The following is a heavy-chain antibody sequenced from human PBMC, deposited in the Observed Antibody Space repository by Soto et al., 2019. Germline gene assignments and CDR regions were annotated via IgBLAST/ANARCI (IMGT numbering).Heavy chain of an antibody. CDR3: ASYYSYYDFWSGPHSNLDY. V-gene: IGHV3-7*05. D-gene: IGHD3-3*01. Sequence: EVQLVESGGGLVQPGGSLRLSCAASGFTFSSYWMSWVRQAPGKGLEWVANIKQDGSEKYYVDSVKGRFTISRDNAKNSLYLQMNSLRAEDTAVYYCASYYSYYDFWSGPHSNLDYWGQGTLVTVSS. J-gene: IGHJ4*02. CDR1: GFTFSSYW. CDR2: IKQDGSEK.